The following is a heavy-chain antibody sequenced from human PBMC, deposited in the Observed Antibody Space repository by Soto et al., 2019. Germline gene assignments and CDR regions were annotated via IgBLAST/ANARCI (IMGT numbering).Heavy chain of an antibody. CDR1: RFTFTGYY. Sequence: ASVKVSCKASRFTFTGYYMYWARQAPGQGLEWMGWMNPNSGNTGYAQKFQGRVTMTRNTSISTAYMELSSLRSEDTAVYYCASLGQKYYRAFDIWGQGTMVTVSS. J-gene: IGHJ3*02. D-gene: IGHD2-8*01. V-gene: IGHV1-8*02. CDR2: MNPNSGNT. CDR3: ASLGQKYYRAFDI.